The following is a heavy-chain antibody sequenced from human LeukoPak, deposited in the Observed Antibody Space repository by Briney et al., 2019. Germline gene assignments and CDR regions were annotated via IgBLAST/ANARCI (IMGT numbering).Heavy chain of an antibody. V-gene: IGHV4-34*01. Sequence: PSETLFLTCAVYGGSFSGYYWSWIRQPPGKGLEWIGGINHSGSTNYNPSLKSRVTISVDTSKNQFSLKLSSVPGADTAVYCCASRLWGRLSDAFDIWGQGTMVSVSS. CDR1: GGSFSGYY. D-gene: IGHD3-16*01. CDR2: INHSGST. J-gene: IGHJ3*02. CDR3: ASRLWGRLSDAFDI.